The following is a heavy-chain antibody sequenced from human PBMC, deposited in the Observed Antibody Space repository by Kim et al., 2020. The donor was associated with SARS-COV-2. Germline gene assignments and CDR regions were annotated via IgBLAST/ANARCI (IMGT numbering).Heavy chain of an antibody. V-gene: IGHV3-23*01. CDR1: GFTFSSYA. Sequence: GGSLRLSCAASGFTFSSYAMSWVRQAPGKGLEWVSAISGSGGSTYYADSVKGRFTISRDNSKNTLYLQMNSLRAEDTAVYYCAKDRYYDILTGYSNFDYWGQGTLVTVSS. CDR2: ISGSGGST. CDR3: AKDRYYDILTGYSNFDY. D-gene: IGHD3-9*01. J-gene: IGHJ4*02.